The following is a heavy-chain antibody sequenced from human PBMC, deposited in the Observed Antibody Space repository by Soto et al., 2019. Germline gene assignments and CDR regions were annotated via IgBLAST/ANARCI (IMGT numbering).Heavy chain of an antibody. CDR2: IYYSGNT. J-gene: IGHJ3*02. CDR3: ARGAADYGDAFDI. Sequence: QVQLQESGPGLVKPSQTLSLTCTVSGGSTSRGGYYWTWIRQHPVRGLEWIAYIYYSGNTFYNPSLKSRLTISLDTSKTQFSLNLTSVTAADTAVYYCARGAADYGDAFDIWGQGTMVTVSS. V-gene: IGHV4-31*03. CDR1: GGSTSRGGYY. D-gene: IGHD4-17*01.